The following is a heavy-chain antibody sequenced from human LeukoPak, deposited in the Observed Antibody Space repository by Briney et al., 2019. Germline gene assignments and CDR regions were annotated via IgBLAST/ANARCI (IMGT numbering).Heavy chain of an antibody. CDR3: ASYYDSSGYYQYGMDV. CDR2: IIPIFGTA. CDR1: GGTFSSYA. V-gene: IGHV1-69*01. Sequence: ASVKVSCKASGGTFSSYAISWVRQAPGQGLEWMGGIIPIFGTANYAQKFQGRVTITADESTSTAYMELSSLRSEDTAVYYCASYYDSSGYYQYGMDVWGQGTTVTVSS. J-gene: IGHJ6*02. D-gene: IGHD3-22*01.